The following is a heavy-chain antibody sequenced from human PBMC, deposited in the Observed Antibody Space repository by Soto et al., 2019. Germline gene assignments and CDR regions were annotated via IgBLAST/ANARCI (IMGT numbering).Heavy chain of an antibody. CDR2: INPNSGGT. J-gene: IGHJ4*02. Sequence: ASVKVSCKASGYTYTGYYMHWVRQAPGQGLEWMGWINPNSGGTNYAQKFQGRVTMTRDTSISTAYMELSRLRSDDTAVYYCARDLGGDSSNLALYFDYWGQGTLVTVSS. CDR3: ARDLGGDSSNLALYFDY. CDR1: GYTYTGYY. V-gene: IGHV1-2*02. D-gene: IGHD2-21*02.